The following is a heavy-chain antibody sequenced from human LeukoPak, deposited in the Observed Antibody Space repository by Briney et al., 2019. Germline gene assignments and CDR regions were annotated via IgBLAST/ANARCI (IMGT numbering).Heavy chain of an antibody. CDR2: IIPIFGTA. Sequence: GASVKVSCKASGGTFSSYAISWVRQAPGQGLEWMGGIIPIFGTANYAQKFQGRVTITADESTSTAYMELSSLRSEDTAVYYCARSQSLQPHTVVTFYYYYGMDVWGQGTTVTVSS. D-gene: IGHD4-23*01. J-gene: IGHJ6*02. CDR1: GGTFSSYA. V-gene: IGHV1-69*13. CDR3: ARSQSLQPHTVVTFYYYYGMDV.